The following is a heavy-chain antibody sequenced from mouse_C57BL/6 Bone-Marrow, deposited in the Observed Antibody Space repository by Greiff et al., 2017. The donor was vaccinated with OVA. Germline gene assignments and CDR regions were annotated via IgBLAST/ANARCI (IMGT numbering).Heavy chain of an antibody. D-gene: IGHD1-1*01. Sequence: VQLQQSGAELARPGASVKLSCTASGFNIKDDYMHWVKQRPEQGLEWIGWIDPENGDTEYASKFQGKATITADKSSNTAYLQLSSLTSEDTAVYYCTLSSYDYFDYWGQGTTLTVSS. CDR1: GFNIKDDY. CDR2: IDPENGDT. J-gene: IGHJ2*01. V-gene: IGHV14-4*01. CDR3: TLSSYDYFDY.